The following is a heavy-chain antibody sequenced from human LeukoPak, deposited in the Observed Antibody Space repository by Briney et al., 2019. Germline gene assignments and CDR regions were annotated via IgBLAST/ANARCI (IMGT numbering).Heavy chain of an antibody. CDR1: GFTVSSNY. Sequence: GGSLRLSCAASGFTVSSNYMSWVRQAPGKGLEWVSVIYSGGDTYYADSVKGRFTISTDNSKNLLYLQMNSLRAEDTAVYYCATGGAARSAGHWGQGTLVTVSS. CDR2: IYSGGDT. J-gene: IGHJ4*02. V-gene: IGHV3-53*01. D-gene: IGHD6-6*01. CDR3: ATGGAARSAGH.